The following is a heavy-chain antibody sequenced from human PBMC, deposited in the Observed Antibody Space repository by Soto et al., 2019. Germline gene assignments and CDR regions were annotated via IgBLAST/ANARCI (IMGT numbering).Heavy chain of an antibody. CDR3: ARGGQWLTTLNWFDP. J-gene: IGHJ5*02. CDR2: INPNSGGA. D-gene: IGHD6-19*01. CDR1: GYTFTGYY. Sequence: GASVKVSCKASGYTFTGYYMHWVRQAPGQGLEWMGWINPNSGGANYAQKFQGRVTMTRDTSISTAYMELSRLRSDDTAVYYCARGGQWLTTLNWFDPWGQGTLVTVSS. V-gene: IGHV1-2*02.